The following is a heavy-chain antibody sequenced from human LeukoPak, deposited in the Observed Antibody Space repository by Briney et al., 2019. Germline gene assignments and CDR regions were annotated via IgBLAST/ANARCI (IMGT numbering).Heavy chain of an antibody. CDR1: GFTVSSNY. CDR2: IYSGGST. CDR3: ARVWYYDSSGYLDY. V-gene: IGHV3-66*01. D-gene: IGHD3-22*01. J-gene: IGHJ4*02. Sequence: PGGSLRLSCAASGFTVSSNYMSWVRQAPGKGLEWASVIYSGGSTYYADSVKGRFTISRDNSKNTPYLQMNSLRAEDTAVYYCARVWYYDSSGYLDYWGQGTLVTVSS.